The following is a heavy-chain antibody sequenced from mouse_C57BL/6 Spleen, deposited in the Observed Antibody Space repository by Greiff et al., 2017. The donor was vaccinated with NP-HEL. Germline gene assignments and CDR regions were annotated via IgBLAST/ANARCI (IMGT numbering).Heavy chain of an antibody. CDR2: IYPGSGST. D-gene: IGHD1-1*01. CDR1: GYTFTSYW. J-gene: IGHJ3*01. Sequence: QVQLKQPGAELVKPGASVKMSCKASGYTFTSYWITWVKQRPGQGLEWIGDIYPGSGSTNYNEKFKSKATLTVDTSSSTAYMQLSSLTSEDSAVYYCARGGLYYYGSRERDWFAYWGQGTLVTVSA. V-gene: IGHV1-55*01. CDR3: ARGGLYYYGSRERDWFAY.